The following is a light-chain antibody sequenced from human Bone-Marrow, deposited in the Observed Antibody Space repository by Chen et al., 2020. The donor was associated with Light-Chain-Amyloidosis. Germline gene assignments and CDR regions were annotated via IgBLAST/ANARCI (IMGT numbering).Light chain of an antibody. CDR1: HSGATS. J-gene: IGLJ3*02. CDR3: QVWDGSRDGPV. Sequence: SYVLTQPSSASVAPGPTATIACGGNHSGATSEHWYQQTPGRAPLLVVYDDSDRPARIPERVSGSDSGNSANLTISRIEAGDEADYCCQVWDGSRDGPVFCGGTKMHVL. CDR2: DDS. V-gene: IGLV3-21*02.